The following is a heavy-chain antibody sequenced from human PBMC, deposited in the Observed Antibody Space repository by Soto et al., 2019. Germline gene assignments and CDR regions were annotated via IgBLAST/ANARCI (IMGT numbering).Heavy chain of an antibody. J-gene: IGHJ4*02. CDR2: IYYSGST. CDR3: ARHRYNWNGFDY. Sequence: SETLSLTCTVSGGAISSSSYYWCWIRQPPGKGLEWIGSIYYSGSTYYNPSLKSRVTISVDTSKNQFSLKLSSVTAADTAVYYCARHRYNWNGFDYWGQGTLVTVSS. D-gene: IGHD1-20*01. V-gene: IGHV4-39*01. CDR1: GGAISSSSYY.